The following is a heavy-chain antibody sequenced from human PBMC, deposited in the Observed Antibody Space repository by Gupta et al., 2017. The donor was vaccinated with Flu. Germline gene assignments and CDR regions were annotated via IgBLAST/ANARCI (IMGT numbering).Heavy chain of an antibody. CDR2: INHSGST. D-gene: IGHD3-3*02. Sequence: GLEWIGEINHSGSTNYNPSLKSRVTISVDTSKNQFSLKLSSVTAADTAVYYCARERQFWSGYYSKGYWYFDLWGRGTLVTGSS. J-gene: IGHJ2*01. CDR3: ARERQFWSGYYSKGYWYFDL. V-gene: IGHV4-34*01.